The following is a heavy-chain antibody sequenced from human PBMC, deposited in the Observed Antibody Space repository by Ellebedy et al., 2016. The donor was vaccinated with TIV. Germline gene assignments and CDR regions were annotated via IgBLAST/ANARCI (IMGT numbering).Heavy chain of an antibody. J-gene: IGHJ4*02. CDR3: TRRGVSGGITFDY. CDR2: IRSQANSYAT. Sequence: GGSLRLXCAVSGFTFSGSAMHWARQSSGKGLEWIGRIRSQANSYATAYAPSVKGRFFISRDDSKNTAYLHMNSLNTEDSAVYYCTRRGVSGGITFDYWGQGTLVTVSS. D-gene: IGHD1-20*01. CDR1: GFTFSGSA. V-gene: IGHV3-73*01.